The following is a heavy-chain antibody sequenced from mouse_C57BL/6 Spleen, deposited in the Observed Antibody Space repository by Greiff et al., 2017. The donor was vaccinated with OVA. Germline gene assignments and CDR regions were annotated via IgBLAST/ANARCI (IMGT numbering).Heavy chain of an antibody. D-gene: IGHD1-1*01. Sequence: VQLQQPGAELVKPGASVKLSCKASGYTFTSYWMQWVKQRPGQGLEWIGEIDPSDSNTNYNQKFKGKATLTVDTSSSTAYMQLSSLTSEDSAVYYCARRGGSSLWYFDVWGTGTTVTVSS. CDR1: GYTFTSYW. V-gene: IGHV1-50*01. CDR2: IDPSDSNT. CDR3: ARRGGSSLWYFDV. J-gene: IGHJ1*03.